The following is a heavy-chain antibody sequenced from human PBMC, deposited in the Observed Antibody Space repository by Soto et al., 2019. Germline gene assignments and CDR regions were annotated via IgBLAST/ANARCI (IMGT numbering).Heavy chain of an antibody. CDR1: GFTFSTYA. CDR2: ISYEGRIQ. CDR3: AKEGTTKRSYYFDF. D-gene: IGHD1-26*01. V-gene: IGHV3-30*04. Sequence: GGSLRLSCAASGFTFSTYAMHWVRQAPGKGLEWVAVISYEGRIQYYADSVKGRFTISRDNSKDTLYLQMNSLRAEDTAVYYCAKEGTTKRSYYFDFWGQGTLVTVSS. J-gene: IGHJ4*02.